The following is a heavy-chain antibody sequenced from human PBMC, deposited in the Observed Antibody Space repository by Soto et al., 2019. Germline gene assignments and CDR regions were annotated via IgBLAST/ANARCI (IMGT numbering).Heavy chain of an antibody. CDR3: ARGSLGYYYYYMDV. J-gene: IGHJ6*03. Sequence: ASVKVSCKASGYTFTSYAMHWVRQAPGQRLEWMGWINAGNGNTKYSQKFQGRVTITRDTSASTAYMELSSLRSEDTAVYYCARGSLGYYYYYMDVWGKGTTVTVSS. D-gene: IGHD3-3*02. CDR1: GYTFTSYA. V-gene: IGHV1-3*01. CDR2: INAGNGNT.